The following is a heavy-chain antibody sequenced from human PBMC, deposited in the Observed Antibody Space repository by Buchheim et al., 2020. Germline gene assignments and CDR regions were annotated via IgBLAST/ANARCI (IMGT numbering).Heavy chain of an antibody. Sequence: EVQLEESGGGLVQPGGSLRLPCAASGFTLRTYWMHWVRQAPGKGLEWVSRINEDGSFTNYADSVKGRFTISRDNAENKLYLQMTSLRVEDTAMYYCARDLSGSQDYWGQGTL. D-gene: IGHD1-26*01. V-gene: IGHV3-74*01. CDR2: INEDGSFT. CDR1: GFTLRTYW. J-gene: IGHJ4*02. CDR3: ARDLSGSQDY.